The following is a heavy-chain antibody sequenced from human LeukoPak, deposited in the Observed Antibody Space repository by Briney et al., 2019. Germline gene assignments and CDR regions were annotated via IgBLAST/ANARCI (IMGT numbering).Heavy chain of an antibody. J-gene: IGHJ4*02. CDR3: ARRGSIDY. V-gene: IGHV3-7*01. Sequence: GGSLSLSCAASGFTFGSYWMTWVRQAPGQGREWVAYIKEDGSEKYCVACVKGRFTISRDNAKTSLYLQVSVLIAEDRAVCYGARRGSIDYWGQGTLVTVSS. CDR2: IKEDGSEK. CDR1: GFTFGSYW. D-gene: IGHD3-10*01.